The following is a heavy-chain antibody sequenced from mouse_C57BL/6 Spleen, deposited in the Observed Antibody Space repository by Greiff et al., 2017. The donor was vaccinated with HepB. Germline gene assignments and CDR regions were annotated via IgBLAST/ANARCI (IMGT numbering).Heavy chain of an antibody. D-gene: IGHD4-1*01. CDR1: GYTFTSYW. CDR3: AKNWDYAMDY. V-gene: IGHV1-7*01. J-gene: IGHJ4*01. Sequence: QVQLQQSGAELAKPGASVKLSCKASGYTFTSYWMHWVKQRPGQGLEWIGYINPSSGYTKYNQKFKDKATLTADKSSRKAYMQLSSLTYEDSAVYYCAKNWDYAMDYWGQGTSVTVSS. CDR2: INPSSGYT.